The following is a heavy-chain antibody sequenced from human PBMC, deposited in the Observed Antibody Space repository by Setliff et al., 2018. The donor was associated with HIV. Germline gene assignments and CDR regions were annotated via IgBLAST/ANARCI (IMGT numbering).Heavy chain of an antibody. CDR1: GFTFSNYG. CDR3: AKDGGVAVAAFDY. V-gene: IGHV3-30*02. D-gene: IGHD6-19*01. CDR2: IRYDGSND. J-gene: IGHJ4*02. Sequence: PGGSLRLSCAASGFTFSNYGMHWVRQAPGKGLEWVAFIRYDGSNDYYADSVKDRFTVSRDNSKNTLYLQMNSLRPEGTSVYYCAKDGGVAVAAFDYWGQGNLVTVSS.